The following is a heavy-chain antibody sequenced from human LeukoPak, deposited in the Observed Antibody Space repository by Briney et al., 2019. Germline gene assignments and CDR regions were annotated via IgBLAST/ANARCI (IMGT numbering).Heavy chain of an antibody. CDR3: ARVRYTVLRPDY. CDR2: INPNSGGT. Sequence: ASVKVSCKASGYTFTGYYMHWVRQAPGQGLEWMGWINPNSGGTNYAQKFQGRVTMTRDTSISTAYMEPSRLRSDDTAVYYCARVRYTVLRPDYWGQGTLVTVSS. J-gene: IGHJ4*02. V-gene: IGHV1-2*02. D-gene: IGHD3-3*01. CDR1: GYTFTGYY.